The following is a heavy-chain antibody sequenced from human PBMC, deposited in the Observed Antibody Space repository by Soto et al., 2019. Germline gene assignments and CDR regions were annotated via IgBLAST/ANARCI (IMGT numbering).Heavy chain of an antibody. J-gene: IGHJ3*01. V-gene: IGHV3-23*01. CDR1: GFTFSSYA. Sequence: GGSLRLSCAASGFTFSSYAMSWVRQAPGKGLEWVSAISGSSGSTYYADSVKGRFTISRDNSKNTLSLQMSSLTADDTAIYYCVREGRGSFDFRGRGTMVTVSS. CDR2: ISGSSGST. CDR3: VREGRGSFDF. D-gene: IGHD5-12*01.